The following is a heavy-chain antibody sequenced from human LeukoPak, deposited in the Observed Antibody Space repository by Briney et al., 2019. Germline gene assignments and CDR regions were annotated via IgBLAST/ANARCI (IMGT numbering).Heavy chain of an antibody. CDR2: ISGSGGST. V-gene: IGHV3-23*01. J-gene: IGHJ4*02. CDR1: GFTFSSYA. D-gene: IGHD2-21*02. Sequence: PGGSLRLSCAASGFTFSSYAMSWVRQAPGKGLEWVSAISGSGGSTYYADSVKGRFTISRDNSKNTLYLQMNSLRAEDTAVYYCASADCETCSFDYWGQGTLVTVSS. CDR3: ASADCETCSFDY.